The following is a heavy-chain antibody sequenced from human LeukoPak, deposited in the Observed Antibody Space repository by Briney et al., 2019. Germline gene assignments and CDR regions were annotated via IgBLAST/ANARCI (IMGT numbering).Heavy chain of an antibody. Sequence: PSETLSLTCTVYGGSFSGYSWSWIRQPPGKGLEWIGEINHSGSTNYNPSLKSRVTISVDTSKNQFSLKLSSVTAADTAVYYCAKSSYSIFDYWGQGTLVTVSS. D-gene: IGHD5-18*01. J-gene: IGHJ4*02. CDR1: GGSFSGYS. CDR3: AKSSYSIFDY. CDR2: INHSGST. V-gene: IGHV4-34*01.